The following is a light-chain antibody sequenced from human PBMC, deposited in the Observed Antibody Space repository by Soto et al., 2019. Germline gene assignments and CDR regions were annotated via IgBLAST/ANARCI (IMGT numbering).Light chain of an antibody. CDR2: KIS. CDR1: QSLLHGDGNTY. V-gene: IGKV2-24*01. J-gene: IGKJ1*01. Sequence: EIVMTTAPLASPVTLGQPASISCTCSQSLLHGDGNTYWSWLQQRPGQPQRPLIHKISTRFPGVHDGFSGSGAGTEFTLRISRVEAKEVAMYYCLQSTQCPWTLGQGLKVDI. CDR3: LQSTQCPWT.